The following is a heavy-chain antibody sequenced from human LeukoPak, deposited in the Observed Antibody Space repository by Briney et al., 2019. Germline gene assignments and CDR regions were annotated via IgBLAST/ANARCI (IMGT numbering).Heavy chain of an antibody. Sequence: PGRSLRLSCAASGFTFSNYGMHWVRQAPGKGLEWVSAISGGGVNTYYADSVKGRFTISRDNSKNMLYLQMNSLRAEDTAVYYCAKTLGYSGYFSPWGQGTLVTVSS. D-gene: IGHD3-22*01. J-gene: IGHJ5*02. CDR1: GFTFSNYG. CDR2: ISGGGVNT. V-gene: IGHV3-NL1*01. CDR3: AKTLGYSGYFSP.